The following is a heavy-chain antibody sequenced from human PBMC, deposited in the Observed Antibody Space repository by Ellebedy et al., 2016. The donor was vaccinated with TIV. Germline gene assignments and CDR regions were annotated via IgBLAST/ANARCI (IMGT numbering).Heavy chain of an antibody. Sequence: SETLSLTXTVSGGSVSDGSISTTDYSWSWIRQHPGKGLEWIGYIYHSGTTYYNPSLRSRVSISVDTSKNQVSLRLTSVTVADTAVYYCARDLESGVYPGHWGQGTLVTVSS. D-gene: IGHD6-13*01. J-gene: IGHJ4*02. V-gene: IGHV4-30-4*02. CDR1: GGSVSDGSISTTDYS. CDR2: IYHSGTT. CDR3: ARDLESGVYPGH.